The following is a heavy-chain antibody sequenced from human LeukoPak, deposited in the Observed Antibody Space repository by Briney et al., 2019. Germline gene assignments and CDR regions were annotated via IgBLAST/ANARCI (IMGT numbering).Heavy chain of an antibody. J-gene: IGHJ5*02. V-gene: IGHV4-39*01. CDR1: GGSISSSSYY. Sequence: PSETLSLTWTVSGGSISSSSYYWGWIRQPPGRGLAWIGRIYYNGSTYYNPPLNSRVTISVDTSKYQFSLNLSSVTAADTAVYYCARRYCSGGSCYSDNWFDPGGQGTLVTVSS. CDR2: IYYNGST. CDR3: ARRYCSGGSCYSDNWFDP. D-gene: IGHD2-15*01.